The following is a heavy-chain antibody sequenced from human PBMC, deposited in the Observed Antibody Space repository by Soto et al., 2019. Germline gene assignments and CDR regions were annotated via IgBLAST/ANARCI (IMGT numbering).Heavy chain of an antibody. CDR1: GGSFRDNY. CDR2: VYYSGST. Sequence: PSETLSLTCDVSGGSFRDNYWTWIRQVQGKGLEWIGYVYYSGSTNYNPSLKSRVTISVDASKQQFSLKLTSVTAADTALYYCAAGTLGAVWTPLDDWGQGILVTVSS. CDR3: AAGTLGAVWTPLDD. V-gene: IGHV4-59*12. D-gene: IGHD3-16*01. J-gene: IGHJ4*02.